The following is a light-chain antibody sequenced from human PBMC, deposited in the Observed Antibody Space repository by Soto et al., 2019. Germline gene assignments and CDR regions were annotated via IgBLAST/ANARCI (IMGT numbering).Light chain of an antibody. J-gene: IGKJ1*01. Sequence: DIQMTQSPSSLSASVGDRVSVTCRASQSISTFLNWYQQRPGEAPKLLIYAASSLQSGVPSRFSGSGSGADFNLTIGSLQHEDFATYYCQQRYTSPRTFGQGTKVEVK. CDR3: QQRYTSPRT. CDR1: QSISTF. V-gene: IGKV1-39*01. CDR2: AAS.